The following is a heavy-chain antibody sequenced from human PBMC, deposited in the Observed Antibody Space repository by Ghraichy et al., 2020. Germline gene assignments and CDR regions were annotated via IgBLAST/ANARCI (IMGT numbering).Heavy chain of an antibody. J-gene: IGHJ4*02. CDR2: IKSDGTDR. Sequence: GGSLRLSCAASGFALSNYWMHWVRQAPGKGLLWVSRIKSDGTDRTYADSVKGRFTISRDNAKNTLYLQMNSLRVEDTAVYYCVREYCRGGSCFFGTGGSHFDYWGQGTLVTV. V-gene: IGHV3-74*01. CDR1: GFALSNYW. CDR3: VREYCRGGSCFFGTGGSHFDY. D-gene: IGHD2-15*01.